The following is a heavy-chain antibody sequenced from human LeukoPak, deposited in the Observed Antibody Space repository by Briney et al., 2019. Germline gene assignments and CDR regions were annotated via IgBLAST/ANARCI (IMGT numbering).Heavy chain of an antibody. CDR3: ARARYETRIWPKSRYDYYHYMDV. D-gene: IGHD3-3*01. CDR2: INAGNGNT. CDR1: GYTFTSYV. Sequence: ASVKVSCKASGYTFTSYVIHWVRQAPGQRLEWMGWINAGNGNTKYSQEFQDRVTITRDTSASTAYMELSSLRSEDMAVYYCARARYETRIWPKSRYDYYHYMDVWGKGTTVTISS. V-gene: IGHV1-3*03. J-gene: IGHJ6*03.